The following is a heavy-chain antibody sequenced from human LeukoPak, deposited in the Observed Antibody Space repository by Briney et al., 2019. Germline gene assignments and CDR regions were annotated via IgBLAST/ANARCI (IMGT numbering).Heavy chain of an antibody. V-gene: IGHV3-7*01. Sequence: GGSLRLSCAASGFTFSSYWMSWVRQAPGKGLEWVANIKQDGSEKYYVDSVKGRFTISRDNAKNSLYLQMNSLRAEDTAVYYCARVPRGWYDFWSGPYYFDYWGQGTLVTVSS. J-gene: IGHJ4*02. CDR3: ARVPRGWYDFWSGPYYFDY. CDR2: IKQDGSEK. CDR1: GFTFSSYW. D-gene: IGHD3-3*01.